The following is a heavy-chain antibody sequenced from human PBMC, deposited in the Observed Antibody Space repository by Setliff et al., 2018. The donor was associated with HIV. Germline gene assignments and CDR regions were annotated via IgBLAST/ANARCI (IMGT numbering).Heavy chain of an antibody. V-gene: IGHV3-48*03. J-gene: IGHJ4*02. CDR3: ARYSNFDY. CDR1: GFTFSSYE. Sequence: PGGSLRLSCAASGFTFSSYEMNWVRQAPGKGLEWVSYISSSGSIIKYADSVKGRFTISTDNSKNTLYLQMNSLRAEDTAVYYCARYSNFDYWGQGTLVTVSS. CDR2: ISSSGSII. D-gene: IGHD4-4*01.